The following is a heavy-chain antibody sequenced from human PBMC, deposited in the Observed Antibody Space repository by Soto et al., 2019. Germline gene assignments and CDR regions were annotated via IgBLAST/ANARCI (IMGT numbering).Heavy chain of an antibody. CDR2: ISGSGGST. CDR3: AKGPVVIAIPSFDY. J-gene: IGHJ4*02. CDR1: GFAFSSYA. Sequence: EVQLLESGGGLVQPGGSLRLSGAAYGFAFSSYAMSWVREAPGKGLEWVSAISGSGGSTYYADSVKGRFTISRDNSKNTLYLQMNSLRAEDTAVYYCAKGPVVIAIPSFDYWGQGTLVTVSS. D-gene: IGHD2-21*01. V-gene: IGHV3-23*01.